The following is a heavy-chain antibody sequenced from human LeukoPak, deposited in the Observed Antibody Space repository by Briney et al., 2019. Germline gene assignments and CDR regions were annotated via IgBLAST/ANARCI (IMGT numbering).Heavy chain of an antibody. CDR3: AKEGSIRYHDAFDI. Sequence: GGSLRLSCAASGFTFDDYAMHWVRQAPGKGLEWVSGISWNSGSIGYADSVKGRFTISRDNAKNSLYLQMNSLRAEDTALYYCAKEGSIRYHDAFDIWGQGTMVTVSS. CDR1: GFTFDDYA. CDR2: ISWNSGSI. D-gene: IGHD2-2*01. V-gene: IGHV3-9*01. J-gene: IGHJ3*02.